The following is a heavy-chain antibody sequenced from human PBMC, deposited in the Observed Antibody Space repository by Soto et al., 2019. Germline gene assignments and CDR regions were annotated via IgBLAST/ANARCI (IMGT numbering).Heavy chain of an antibody. V-gene: IGHV4-59*02. CDR1: GASVSTGY. J-gene: IGHJ5*02. CDR3: ARSYYGDTGFAVAP. CDR2: MYFGGSF. D-gene: IGHD1-26*01. Sequence: SETLSLTCTVSGASVSTGYWSWIRQPPGKGLEWIGFMYFGGSFNYSPSLTSRVTISVETSKNQFSMKVTSVTAADTAVYYCARSYYGDTGFAVAPWAQRTPVTVSS.